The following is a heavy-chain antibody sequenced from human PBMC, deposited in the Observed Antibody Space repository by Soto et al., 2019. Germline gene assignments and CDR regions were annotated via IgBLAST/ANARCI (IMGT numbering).Heavy chain of an antibody. CDR2: IWYDGSNK. CDR3: ARDKRGSYLRY. J-gene: IGHJ4*02. CDR1: GFTFSSYG. Sequence: GGSLRLSCAASGFTFSSYGMHWVRQAPGKGLEWVAVIWYDGSNKYYADSVKGRFTISRDNSKNTLYLQMNSLRAEDTAVYYCARDKRGSYLRYWGQGTLVTVSS. D-gene: IGHD1-26*01. V-gene: IGHV3-33*01.